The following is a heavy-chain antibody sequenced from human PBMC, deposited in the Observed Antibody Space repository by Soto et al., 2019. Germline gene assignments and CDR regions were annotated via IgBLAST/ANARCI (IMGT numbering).Heavy chain of an antibody. CDR3: ARQGCSSTSCYTHYYYGMDV. CDR1: GYSFTSYW. J-gene: IGHJ6*02. V-gene: IGHV5-10-1*01. CDR2: IDPSDSYT. D-gene: IGHD2-2*02. Sequence: ESLKISCQGSGYSFTSYWISWVRQMPGKGLEWMGRIDPSDSYTNYSPSFQGHVTISADKSISTAYLQWSSLKASDTAMYYCARQGCSSTSCYTHYYYGMDVWGQGTTVTVSS.